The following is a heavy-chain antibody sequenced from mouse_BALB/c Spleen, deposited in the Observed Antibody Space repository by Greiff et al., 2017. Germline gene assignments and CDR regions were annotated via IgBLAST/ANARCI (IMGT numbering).Heavy chain of an antibody. CDR3: ARGRGKNGGNYVGYGYFDD. V-gene: IGHV1-18*01. D-gene: IGHD2-1*01. CDR2: INPKNGGT. J-gene: IGHJ1*01. CDR1: GYTFTDYN. Sequence: VLLQQSGPELVKPGASVKIPCKASGYTFTDYNMDWVKQSHGKSLEWIGDINPKNGGTFYNQKFKGKATLTVDKSSSTAYMELRSQTSEATAVYYCARGRGKNGGNYVGYGYFDDWGAGTTVTVSS.